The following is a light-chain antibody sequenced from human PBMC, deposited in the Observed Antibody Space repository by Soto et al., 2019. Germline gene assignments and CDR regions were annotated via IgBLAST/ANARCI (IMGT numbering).Light chain of an antibody. CDR2: GAS. J-gene: IGKJ1*01. CDR1: QSVSGN. CDR3: PQYNNWPRT. V-gene: IGKV3-15*01. Sequence: EIVMAQSPATLSVSPGERATLSCRASQSVSGNLAWYQQKPGQAPRLLIYGASTRATGIPARFSGSGSGTDFTLTISSLQSEEFAVYYCPQYNNWPRTFGQGTKVEIK.